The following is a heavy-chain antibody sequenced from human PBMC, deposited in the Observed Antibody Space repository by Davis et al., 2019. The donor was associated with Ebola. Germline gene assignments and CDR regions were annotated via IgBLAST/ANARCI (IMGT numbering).Heavy chain of an antibody. D-gene: IGHD6-13*01. CDR1: GGSIISSSSY. CDR3: ARGALIAAAGTGKAFDF. V-gene: IGHV4-39*07. J-gene: IGHJ4*02. CDR2: INHSGST. Sequence: SETLSLTCTVSGGSIISSSSYWGWIRQPPGKGLEWIGEINHSGSTNYNPSLKSRVTISVDTSKNQFSLKLSSVTAADTAVYFCARGALIAAAGTGKAFDFWGQGTLVTVSS.